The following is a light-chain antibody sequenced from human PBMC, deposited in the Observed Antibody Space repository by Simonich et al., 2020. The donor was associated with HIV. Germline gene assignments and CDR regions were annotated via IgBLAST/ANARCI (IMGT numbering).Light chain of an antibody. CDR3: QQYYSTPHT. J-gene: IGKJ2*01. CDR2: WAS. Sequence: DIVMTQSPDSLAVSLGERATINCKSSQSVLYSTNNKNDLAWYHQKPGQPPKLLIYWASTRESGVPDRFSGSGSGTVFTLTISSLQAEDVAVYYCQQYYSTPHTFGQGTKVEIK. V-gene: IGKV4-1*01. CDR1: QSVLYSTNNKND.